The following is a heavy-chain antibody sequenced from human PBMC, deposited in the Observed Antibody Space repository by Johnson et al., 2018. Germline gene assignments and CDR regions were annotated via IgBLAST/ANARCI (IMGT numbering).Heavy chain of an antibody. V-gene: IGHV1-69*01. J-gene: IGHJ6*02. CDR2: IIPIFGTA. D-gene: IGHD3-22*01. CDR3: ARGTHYSDSSGYYYSLDYDYGMDV. Sequence: VQLVETGAEVKKPGSSVKVSCKASGGTFSSYAISWVRQAPGQGLEWMGGIIPIFGTANYAQTFQGRVTITADESTSTAYMELSSLGSEDTAVYYCARGTHYSDSSGYYYSLDYDYGMDVWGQGTTVTVSS. CDR1: GGTFSSYA.